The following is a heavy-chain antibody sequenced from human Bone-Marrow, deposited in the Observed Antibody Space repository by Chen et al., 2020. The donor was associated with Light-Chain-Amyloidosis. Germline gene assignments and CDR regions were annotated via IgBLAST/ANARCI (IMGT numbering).Heavy chain of an antibody. Sequence: QVQVMQSGPELKKPGASVRRSCTASGQIFTTYGVTWVRQAPGQGLEWMGWISLFNGNTNYPQKFQGRVTMTTDTSTNTGSMELRSLTSDDTAVYYCARYFYGSGSLWFFDYWGQGTLVTVSS. D-gene: IGHD3-10*01. J-gene: IGHJ4*02. V-gene: IGHV1-18*04. CDR1: GQIFTTYG. CDR3: ARYFYGSGSLWFFDY. CDR2: ISLFNGNT.